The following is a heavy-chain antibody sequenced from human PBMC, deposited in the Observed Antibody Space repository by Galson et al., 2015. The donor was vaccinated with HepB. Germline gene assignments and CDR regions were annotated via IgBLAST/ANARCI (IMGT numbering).Heavy chain of an antibody. CDR3: GRGGLRAVAGAKGDY. V-gene: IGHV3-30-3*01. J-gene: IGHJ4*02. D-gene: IGHD6-19*01. CDR2: LSYDGTNK. CDR1: GFTFSDYA. Sequence: SLRLSCAASGFTFSDYAVYWVRQAPGEGLEWVAILSYDGTNKYYTHSVQGRFTVSRENSANTLYLQMNSLRIEDTAVYYCGRGGLRAVAGAKGDYWGQGTLVTVSS.